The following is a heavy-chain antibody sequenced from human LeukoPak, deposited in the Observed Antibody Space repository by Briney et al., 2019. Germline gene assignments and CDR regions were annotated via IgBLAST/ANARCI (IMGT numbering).Heavy chain of an antibody. D-gene: IGHD1-26*01. Sequence: QTLSLTCAISGDSVSSNSVAWNWIRQSPSRGLEWLGRTYYRSKWKNDYAVSVKSRIIINPDTSKNQFSLQLKSVTPEDSAIYYCARNTGSPFDYWGQGTLVTVSS. CDR3: ARNTGSPFDY. CDR2: TYYRSKWKN. J-gene: IGHJ4*02. CDR1: GDSVSSNSVA. V-gene: IGHV6-1*01.